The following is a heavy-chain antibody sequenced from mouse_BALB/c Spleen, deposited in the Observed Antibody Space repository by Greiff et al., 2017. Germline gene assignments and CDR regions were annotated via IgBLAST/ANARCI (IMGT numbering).Heavy chain of an antibody. CDR1: GYAFTNYL. D-gene: IGHD2-4*01. CDR3: ARGGSTMITGDY. J-gene: IGHJ2*01. Sequence: VQLQQSGAELVRPGTSVKVSCKASGYAFTNYLIEWVKQRPGQGLEWIGVINPGSGGTNYNEKFKGKATLTADKSSSTAYMQLSSLTSDDSAVYFCARGGSTMITGDYWGQGTTLTVSS. CDR2: INPGSGGT. V-gene: IGHV1-54*01.